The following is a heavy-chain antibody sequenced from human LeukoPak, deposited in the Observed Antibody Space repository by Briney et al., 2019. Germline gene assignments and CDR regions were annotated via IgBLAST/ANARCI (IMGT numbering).Heavy chain of an antibody. CDR3: AKGSPNSLLPEYMDV. CDR1: GFTFDDYA. CDR2: ISWNSGSI. J-gene: IGHJ6*03. V-gene: IGHV3-9*01. D-gene: IGHD2-15*01. Sequence: GGSLRLSCAASGFTFDDYAMHWVRQAPGKGLEWVSGISWNSGSIGYADSVKGRFTISRDNAKNSLYLQMNSLRAEDTALYYCAKGSPNSLLPEYMDVRGKGTTVTISS.